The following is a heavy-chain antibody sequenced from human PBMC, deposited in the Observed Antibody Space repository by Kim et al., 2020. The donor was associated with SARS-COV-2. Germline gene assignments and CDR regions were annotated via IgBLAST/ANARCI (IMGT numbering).Heavy chain of an antibody. CDR3: ARVGGVVMGTYPKREFDP. V-gene: IGHV3-30*01. Sequence: GRFTISRDNSKNTLYLQMNSLRAEDTAVYYCARVGGVVMGTYPKREFDPWGQGTLVTVSS. D-gene: IGHD3-3*01. J-gene: IGHJ5*02.